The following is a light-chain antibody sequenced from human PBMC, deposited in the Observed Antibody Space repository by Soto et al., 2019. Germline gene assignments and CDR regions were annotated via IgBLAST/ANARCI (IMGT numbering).Light chain of an antibody. CDR1: QSVSSH. CDR3: QQRSNWPPT. CDR2: DAS. Sequence: EIVLTQSPATLSLSPGERATLSYRASQSVSSHLAWYQQKPGQAPRLLIYDASTRATGIPARFSGSGSGTDFTLTITSLEPEDFAVYYCQQRSNWPPTFGQGTKVDIK. V-gene: IGKV3-11*01. J-gene: IGKJ1*01.